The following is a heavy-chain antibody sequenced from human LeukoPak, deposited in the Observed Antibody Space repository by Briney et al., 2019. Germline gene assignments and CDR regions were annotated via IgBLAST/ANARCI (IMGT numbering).Heavy chain of an antibody. CDR2: IYYSGST. Sequence: SETLSLTCTVSGGSISSSSYFWGWIRQPPGKGLEWIGSIYYSGSTYYNPSLKSRVTISVDTSKNQFSLKLSSVTAADTGVYYCAWPSGYFRHDAFDIWGQGTMVTVSS. CDR3: AWPSGYFRHDAFDI. CDR1: GGSISSSSYF. V-gene: IGHV4-39*01. D-gene: IGHD3-3*01. J-gene: IGHJ3*02.